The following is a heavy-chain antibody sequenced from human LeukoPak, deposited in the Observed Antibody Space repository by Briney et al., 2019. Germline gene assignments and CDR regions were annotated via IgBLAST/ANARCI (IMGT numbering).Heavy chain of an antibody. CDR1: GGSFSGYY. V-gene: IGHV4-34*01. Sequence: SETLSLTCAVYGGSFSGYYWSWIRQPPGKGLEWIGEINHSGSTNYNPSLKSRVTISVDTSKNQFSLKLSSVTAADTAVYYCARMEAYYYDSSDYSRWGNWFDPWGQGTLVTVSS. D-gene: IGHD3-22*01. CDR2: INHSGST. J-gene: IGHJ5*02. CDR3: ARMEAYYYDSSDYSRWGNWFDP.